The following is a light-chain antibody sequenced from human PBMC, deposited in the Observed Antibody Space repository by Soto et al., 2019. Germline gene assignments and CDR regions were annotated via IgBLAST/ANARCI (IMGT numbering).Light chain of an antibody. CDR2: SNN. J-gene: IGLJ3*02. Sequence: QSVLTQPPSAFGTPGQTVTISCSGSGSNIGSNTVNWYQQVTGTAPKLLIYSNNLRPSGVLDRFSGSKSGTSAYLAISGLQSDDEAEYYCAAWDDSLNGVFGGGNKLTVL. V-gene: IGLV1-44*01. CDR3: AAWDDSLNGV. CDR1: GSNIGSNT.